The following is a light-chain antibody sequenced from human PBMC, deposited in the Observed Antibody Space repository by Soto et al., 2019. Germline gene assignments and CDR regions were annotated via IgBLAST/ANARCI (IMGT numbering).Light chain of an antibody. V-gene: IGLV2-14*01. CDR2: DFI. CDR3: ISYTTRSPFA. Sequence: QSVLTQPASVSGSPGQSITISCTGTSSYVGCYNYVSFYQQLPVKAPKLMIYDFINLPSVVSNRFSGSKSGNTSSLTVSGXEAEDVDDYDCISYTTRSPFAFVTASKVTVL. CDR1: SSYVGCYNY. J-gene: IGLJ1*01.